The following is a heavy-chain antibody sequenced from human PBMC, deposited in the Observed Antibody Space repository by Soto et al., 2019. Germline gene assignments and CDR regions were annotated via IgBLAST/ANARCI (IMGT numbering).Heavy chain of an antibody. V-gene: IGHV1-69*01. CDR1: GCTFSSYA. Sequence: QVQLVQSGAEVKKPGSSVKVSCKASGCTFSSYAISWVRQAPGQGLEWMGGIIPIFGTANYAQKFQGRVTITADESTSTAYMERSSLSSEDTAVYYCARVRILEWLPGENWFDPWGQGTLVTVSS. CDR2: IIPIFGTA. D-gene: IGHD3-3*01. J-gene: IGHJ5*02. CDR3: ARVRILEWLPGENWFDP.